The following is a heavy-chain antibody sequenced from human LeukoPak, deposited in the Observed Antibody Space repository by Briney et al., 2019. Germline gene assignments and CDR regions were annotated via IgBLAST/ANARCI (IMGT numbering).Heavy chain of an antibody. Sequence: GGSLRLSCAASGFTFSSYTMNWVRQAPGKGLEWVSSISSSSSYIYYAESVKGRFTISRDNAKNSLYLQMNSLRAEDTAMYYCARDRMVTYFDYWGQGTLVTVSS. CDR2: ISSSSSYI. CDR1: GFTFSSYT. J-gene: IGHJ4*02. D-gene: IGHD5-18*01. CDR3: ARDRMVTYFDY. V-gene: IGHV3-21*01.